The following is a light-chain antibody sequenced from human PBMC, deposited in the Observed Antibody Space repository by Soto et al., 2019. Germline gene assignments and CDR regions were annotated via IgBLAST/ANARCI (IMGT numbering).Light chain of an antibody. V-gene: IGKV3-11*01. CDR1: QSVSSY. CDR2: DAS. J-gene: IGKJ4*01. CDR3: QQRSNWPLT. Sequence: EIVLTQSPATLSLSPGERATLSCRASQSVSSYLAWYQQKPGQAPRLLIYDASNRATGIPARFSGSGSGTDCPLTISSLEPEDFAVYCCQQRSNWPLTFGGGTKVEIK.